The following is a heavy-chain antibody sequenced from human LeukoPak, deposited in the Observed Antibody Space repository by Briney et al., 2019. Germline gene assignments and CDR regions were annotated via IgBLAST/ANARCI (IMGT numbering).Heavy chain of an antibody. Sequence: TSSETLSLTCTVSGGSISSYYWSWIRQSPGKGLEWIAYISDIGSINYNPSLKSRVTISLDTSKNQLSLKLSSVTAADTAVYYCAGLHPRNTVDFWGQGTLVTVSS. V-gene: IGHV4-59*08. CDR3: AGLHPRNTVDF. J-gene: IGHJ4*02. CDR2: ISDIGSI. D-gene: IGHD2/OR15-2a*01. CDR1: GGSISSYY.